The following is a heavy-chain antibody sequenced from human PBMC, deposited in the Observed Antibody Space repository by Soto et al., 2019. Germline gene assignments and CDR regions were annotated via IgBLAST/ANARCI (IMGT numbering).Heavy chain of an antibody. CDR3: ARGNQYYYGSGSYYNNWFDP. J-gene: IGHJ5*02. CDR1: GGSFSGYY. Sequence: SETLSLTCAVYGGSFSGYYWSWIRQPPGKGLEWIGEINHSGSTNYNPSLKSRVTISVDTSKNQFSLKLSSVTAADTAVYYCARGNQYYYGSGSYYNNWFDPWGHGTLVTVSS. V-gene: IGHV4-34*01. D-gene: IGHD3-10*01. CDR2: INHSGST.